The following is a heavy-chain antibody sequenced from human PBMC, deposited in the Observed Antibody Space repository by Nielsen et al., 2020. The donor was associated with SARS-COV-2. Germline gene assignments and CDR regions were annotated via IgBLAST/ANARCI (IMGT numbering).Heavy chain of an antibody. CDR3: ARDRQYSGYVSEYNWFDP. CDR2: IIPIFGTA. Sequence: SVKVSCKASGGTFSSYAISWVRQAPGQGLEWMGGIIPIFGTANYAQKFQGRVTITADESTSTAYMELSSLRSEDTAVYYCARDRQYSGYVSEYNWFDPWGQGTLVTVSS. V-gene: IGHV1-69*13. J-gene: IGHJ5*02. CDR1: GGTFSSYA. D-gene: IGHD5-12*01.